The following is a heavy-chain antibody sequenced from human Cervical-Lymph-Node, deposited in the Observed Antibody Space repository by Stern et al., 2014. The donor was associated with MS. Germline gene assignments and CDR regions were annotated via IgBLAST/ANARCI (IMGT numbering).Heavy chain of an antibody. CDR2: ISAYNGKT. CDR1: GHTFTSFG. CDR3: ARDRGSGWSYTPGGGMDV. J-gene: IGHJ6*02. Sequence: QVQLVQSGAEVKKPGASVKVSCKASGHTFTSFGISWVRQAPGQGLEWMGWISAYNGKTNYAQKLQDRVTMTTDTSTSTVYMELRSLRSDDTAVYYCARDRGSGWSYTPGGGMDVWGQGTTVTVSS. V-gene: IGHV1-18*01. D-gene: IGHD6-19*01.